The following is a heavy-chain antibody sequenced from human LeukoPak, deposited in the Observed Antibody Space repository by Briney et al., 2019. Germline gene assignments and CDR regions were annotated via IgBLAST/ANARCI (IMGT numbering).Heavy chain of an antibody. Sequence: SETLSLTCTVSGGSISSYYWSWIRQPPGKGLEWIGYIYYSGSTNYNPSLKSRITILVDTSKNQFSLKLNSVTAADTAVYYCARPQKWGSFAFDIWGQGTMVSVSS. CDR1: GGSISSYY. D-gene: IGHD1-26*01. CDR3: ARPQKWGSFAFDI. J-gene: IGHJ3*02. V-gene: IGHV4-59*08. CDR2: IYYSGST.